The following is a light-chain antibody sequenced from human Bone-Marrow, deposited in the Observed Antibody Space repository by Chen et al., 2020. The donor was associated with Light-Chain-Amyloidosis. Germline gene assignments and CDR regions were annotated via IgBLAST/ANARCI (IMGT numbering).Light chain of an antibody. CDR2: EDD. V-gene: IGLV6-57*01. CDR3: QSYQGSSQGV. CDR1: SGSIATNY. J-gene: IGLJ3*02. Sequence: FLLTQPHSVSESPGKTVIISFTRSSGSIATNYVQWYQQRPGSSPTTVIYEDDQSPSGVPDRFSGSIDRSSNYASLTISGLRTEDEADYCCQSYQGSSQGVFGGGTKLTGL.